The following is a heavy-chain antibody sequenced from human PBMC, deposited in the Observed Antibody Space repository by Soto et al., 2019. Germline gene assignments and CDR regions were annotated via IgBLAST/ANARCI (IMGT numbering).Heavy chain of an antibody. V-gene: IGHV1-18*01. Sequence: GASVKVSCKASGYTFTSSGMSWVRQAPGQGLEWMGWISAHTGSSEYAQRFQGRVTMTTDRSTSTAYMELRSLRSDDTAVYYCARSVAAATEGMDVWGQGTTVTVSS. CDR3: ARSVAAATEGMDV. CDR1: GYTFTSSG. J-gene: IGHJ6*02. D-gene: IGHD6-13*01. CDR2: ISAHTGSS.